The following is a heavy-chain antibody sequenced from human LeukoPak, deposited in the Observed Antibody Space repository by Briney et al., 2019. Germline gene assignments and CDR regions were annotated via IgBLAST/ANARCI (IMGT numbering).Heavy chain of an antibody. V-gene: IGHV4-59*01. CDR2: IYYSGST. J-gene: IGHJ4*02. Sequence: NPSETLSLTCTVSGGSISSFYWSWIRQPPGKGLEWIGYIYYSGSTNYNPSLKSRVTISVDTSKNQFSLKLSSVTAADTAVYYCARGEGYSYGYFSDYWGQGTLVTVSS. CDR1: GGSISSFY. D-gene: IGHD5-18*01. CDR3: ARGEGYSYGYFSDY.